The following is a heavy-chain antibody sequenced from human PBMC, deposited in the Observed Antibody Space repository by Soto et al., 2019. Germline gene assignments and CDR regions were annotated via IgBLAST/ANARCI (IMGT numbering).Heavy chain of an antibody. Sequence: SVKVSCKASGCTFSSYAISWVRQAPGQGLEWMGGIIPIFGTANYAQKFQGRVTITADESTSTAYMELSSLRSEDTAVYYCARAYSSSWYYPHANWFDPWGQGTRVTVSS. CDR3: ARAYSSSWYYPHANWFDP. CDR1: GCTFSSYA. V-gene: IGHV1-69*13. J-gene: IGHJ5*02. D-gene: IGHD6-13*01. CDR2: IIPIFGTA.